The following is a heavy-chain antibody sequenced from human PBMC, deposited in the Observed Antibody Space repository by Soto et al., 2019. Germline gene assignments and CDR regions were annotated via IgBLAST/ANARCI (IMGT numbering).Heavy chain of an antibody. Sequence: QVQLVESGGGVVQPGRSLRLSCAVSGFTFSSYGMHWVRQAPGKGLEWVAVISYDGSKKYYADSVKGRFTISRDNSKNTLYLQMDSLRVEDTAVYYCAKCLSVIQVWLIVAHWGQGTQVTVSS. D-gene: IGHD5-18*01. CDR3: AKCLSVIQVWLIVAH. V-gene: IGHV3-30*18. CDR2: ISYDGSKK. CDR1: GFTFSSYG. J-gene: IGHJ4*02.